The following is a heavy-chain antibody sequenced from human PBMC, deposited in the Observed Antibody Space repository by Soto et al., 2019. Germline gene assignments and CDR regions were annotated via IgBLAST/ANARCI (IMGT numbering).Heavy chain of an antibody. CDR3: ARGRTVRNYADDSSDYFYFFDY. Sequence: ETLSLTCTVSGDSISTFYWGWMRQSPGKELEWIGYVYYTGNTNYNPSLKSRVTISVDRSKNQFTLKLTSANAADTAVYYCARGRTVRNYADDSSDYFYFFDYWGQGTQVTAPQ. V-gene: IGHV4-59*01. D-gene: IGHD3-22*01. J-gene: IGHJ4*02. CDR1: GDSISTFY. CDR2: VYYTGNT.